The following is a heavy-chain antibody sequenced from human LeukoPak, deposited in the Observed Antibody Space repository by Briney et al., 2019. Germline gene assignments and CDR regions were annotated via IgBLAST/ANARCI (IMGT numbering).Heavy chain of an antibody. V-gene: IGHV4-4*07. CDR3: ARSRDPDSSGLFDY. CDR1: GGSLSNYY. D-gene: IGHD3-22*01. Sequence: SETLSLTCTVSGGSLSNYYWSWIRQPAGKGLERIGRVFASGSPHYNPSLESRVTMSLDASKNQFSLKVNSVTAADTAVYYCARSRDPDSSGLFDYWGQGTLVTVSS. J-gene: IGHJ4*02. CDR2: VFASGSP.